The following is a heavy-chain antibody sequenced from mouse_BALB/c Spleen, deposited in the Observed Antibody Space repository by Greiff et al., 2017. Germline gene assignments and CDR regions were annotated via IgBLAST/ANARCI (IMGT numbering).Heavy chain of an antibody. Sequence: EVHLVESGGGLVKPGGSLKLSCAASGFTFSSYAMSWVRQTPEKRLEWVASISSGGSTYYPDSVKGRFTISRDNARNILYLQMSSLRSEDTAMYYCARGHYYGSSYAMDYWGQGTSVTVSS. D-gene: IGHD1-1*01. CDR3: ARGHYYGSSYAMDY. J-gene: IGHJ4*01. CDR2: ISSGGST. V-gene: IGHV5-6-5*01. CDR1: GFTFSSYA.